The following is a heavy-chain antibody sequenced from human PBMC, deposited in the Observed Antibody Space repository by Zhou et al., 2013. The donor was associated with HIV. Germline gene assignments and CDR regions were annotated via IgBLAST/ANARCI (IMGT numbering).Heavy chain of an antibody. D-gene: IGHD6-19*01. CDR1: GYSLTGFG. Sequence: QVQLVQSGAEVKRPGASVKVSCTASGYSLTGFGVSWVRQVPGQGLEWMGWISSYRGHTNYAQKLQGRLSVTTNTSTNTAYMELRSLRSDDTAVYYCARALSTRWIGGGFFYMDVWGKGTTVTVX. V-gene: IGHV1-18*01. CDR2: ISSYRGHT. CDR3: ARALSTRWIGGGFFYMDV. J-gene: IGHJ6*03.